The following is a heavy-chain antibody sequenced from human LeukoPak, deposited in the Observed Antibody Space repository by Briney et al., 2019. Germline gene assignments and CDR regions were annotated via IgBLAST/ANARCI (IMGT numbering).Heavy chain of an antibody. Sequence: GGSLRLSCAASGFTFSSYWMNWVRQAPGKGLEWVANIKQDGSEKYYVDSVKGGFTISRDNAKNSLYLQMNSLRAEDTAVYYCAREPGGVIIHYSHYGMDVWGQGTTVTVSS. D-gene: IGHD3-10*01. CDR2: IKQDGSEK. J-gene: IGHJ6*01. CDR3: AREPGGVIIHYSHYGMDV. CDR1: GFTFSSYW. V-gene: IGHV3-7*01.